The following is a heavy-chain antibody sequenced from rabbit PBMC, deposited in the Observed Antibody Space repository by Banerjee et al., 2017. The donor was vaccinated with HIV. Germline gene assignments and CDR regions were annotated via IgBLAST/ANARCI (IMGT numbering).Heavy chain of an antibody. Sequence: QEQLEESGGDLVKPEGSLTLTCTASGFSFSYKYVMCWVRQAPGKGLEWIGYIDPVFGSTYYASWVNGRLTISKTSWTTVTLQMTSLTAADTATYFCARDDAGVVGYDWDLWGPGTLVTVS. J-gene: IGHJ4*01. CDR1: GFSFSYKYV. D-gene: IGHD4-2*01. CDR3: ARDDAGVVGYDWDL. V-gene: IGHV1S45*01. CDR2: IDPVFGST.